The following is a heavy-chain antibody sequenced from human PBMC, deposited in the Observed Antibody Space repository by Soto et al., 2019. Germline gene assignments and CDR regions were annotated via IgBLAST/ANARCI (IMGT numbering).Heavy chain of an antibody. D-gene: IGHD6-19*01. Sequence: SETLSLTCTVSGGSISSYYWSWIRQPPGKGLEWIGYIYYSGSTNYNPSLKSRVTISVDTSKNQFSLKLSSVIAADTAVYYCASVAVAGTDYYYGMDVWGQGTTVTVSS. J-gene: IGHJ6*02. CDR1: GGSISSYY. CDR3: ASVAVAGTDYYYGMDV. V-gene: IGHV4-59*01. CDR2: IYYSGST.